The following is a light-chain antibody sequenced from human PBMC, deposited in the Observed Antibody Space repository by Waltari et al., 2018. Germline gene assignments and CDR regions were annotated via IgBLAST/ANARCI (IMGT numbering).Light chain of an antibody. V-gene: IGLV2-14*01. CDR3: SSYTSGTTLAV. CDR2: DVS. CDR1: SSDVGGYNY. Sequence: QSALTQPASVSGSPGQSITISCTGTSSDVGGYNYVSWYHQHPGKAPKLMIYDVSNRPSGVSDRFSGSKSGNTASLTISGLQAEDEADYYCSSYTSGTTLAVFGGGTKLTVL. J-gene: IGLJ3*02.